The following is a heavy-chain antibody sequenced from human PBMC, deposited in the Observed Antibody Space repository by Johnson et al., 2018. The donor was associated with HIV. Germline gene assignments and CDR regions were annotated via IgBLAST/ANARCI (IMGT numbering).Heavy chain of an antibody. CDR1: GFTFSSYG. CDR3: AKGYGDYEGNAFDI. Sequence: QVQLVESGGGVVQPGRSLRLSCAASGFTFSSYGMHWVRQAPGKGLEWVTPISYDGSKKYYVDSVKGRFTISRDNSKNTLYLQMNSLRAEDTAVYYCAKGYGDYEGNAFDIWGQGTMVTVSS. V-gene: IGHV3-30*18. J-gene: IGHJ3*02. CDR2: ISYDGSKK. D-gene: IGHD4-17*01.